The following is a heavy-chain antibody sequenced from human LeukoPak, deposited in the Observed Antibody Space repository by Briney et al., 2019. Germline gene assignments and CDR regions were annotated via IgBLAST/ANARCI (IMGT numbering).Heavy chain of an antibody. CDR2: IYYGGST. J-gene: IGHJ4*02. V-gene: IGHV4-39*01. D-gene: IGHD2-21*02. CDR1: GGSISSSSYY. CDR3: ARHGPALAYCGGDCYLDY. Sequence: SETLSLTCTVSGGSISSSSYYWGWIRQPPGKGLEWIGSIYYGGSTYYNPSLKSRVTISVDTSKNQFSLKLSSVTAADTAVYYCARHGPALAYCGGDCYLDYWGQGTLVTVSS.